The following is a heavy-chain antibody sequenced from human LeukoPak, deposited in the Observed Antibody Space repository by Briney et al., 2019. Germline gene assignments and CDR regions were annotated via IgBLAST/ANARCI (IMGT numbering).Heavy chain of an antibody. CDR2: ISGSGGST. D-gene: IGHD2-21*02. CDR3: AKCEKASHCFFDY. Sequence: GESLKISCAASGFTFSSYAMSWVRQAPGKGLEWVSAISGSGGSTYYADSVKGRFTISRDNSKNTLYLQMNSLRAEDTAVYYCAKCEKASHCFFDYWGQGTLVTVSS. V-gene: IGHV3-23*01. J-gene: IGHJ4*02. CDR1: GFTFSSYA.